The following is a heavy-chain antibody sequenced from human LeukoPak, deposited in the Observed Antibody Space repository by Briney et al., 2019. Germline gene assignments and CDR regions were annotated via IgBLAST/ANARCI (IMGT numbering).Heavy chain of an antibody. J-gene: IGHJ4*02. V-gene: IGHV3-30*18. CDR1: GFTFSSYG. CDR3: AKDGSIYYDFWSGPFDY. CDR2: ISYDGSNK. D-gene: IGHD3-3*01. Sequence: GGSLRLSCAASGFTFSSYGMHWVRQAPGKGLEWVAVISYDGSNKYYADSVKGRFTISRDNSKNTLYLQMNSLRAEDTAVHYCAKDGSIYYDFWSGPFDYWGQGTLVTVSS.